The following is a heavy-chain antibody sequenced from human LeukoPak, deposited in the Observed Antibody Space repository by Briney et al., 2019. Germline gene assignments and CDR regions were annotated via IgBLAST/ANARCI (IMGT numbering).Heavy chain of an antibody. CDR2: IYYSGST. CDR1: GGSISSGDYY. Sequence: PSETLSLTCTVSGGSISSGDYYWSWIRQPPGKGLEWIGYIYYSGSTYYNPSLKSRVTISVDTSKNQFSLKLSSVTAADTAVYYCARLSCSSTSCYAGGRGFDPWGQGTLVTVSS. V-gene: IGHV4-30-4*01. CDR3: ARLSCSSTSCYAGGRGFDP. J-gene: IGHJ5*02. D-gene: IGHD2-2*01.